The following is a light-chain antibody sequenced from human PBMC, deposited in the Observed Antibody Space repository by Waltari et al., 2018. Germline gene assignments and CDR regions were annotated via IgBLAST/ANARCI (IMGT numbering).Light chain of an antibody. Sequence: EVVMTQSPVTLSVSPGERATLSCRASQSVSNNLAWYQHKPGQAPRLVGDDASTRASGRPARFSGTGSGREFTLTINSLQSEDVAIYYCQQYSNWPPWTFGQGTTVEIK. J-gene: IGKJ1*01. CDR3: QQYSNWPPWT. CDR1: QSVSNN. CDR2: DAS. V-gene: IGKV3-15*01.